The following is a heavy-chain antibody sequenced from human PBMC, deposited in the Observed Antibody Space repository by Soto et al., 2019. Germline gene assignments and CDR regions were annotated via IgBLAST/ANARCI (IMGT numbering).Heavy chain of an antibody. D-gene: IGHD4-17*01. CDR2: IKSKTDGGTT. Sequence: EVQLVESGGGLVKPVGSLRLSCAASAFTFSNAWMSWVRQAPGKGLEWVGRIKSKTDGGTTDYAAPVKSSFTISGDDSKITLYLQMNSLNTEVTAVYYCTTGIYGDYVKDYWGQGTLVTVSS. CDR3: TTGIYGDYVKDY. V-gene: IGHV3-15*01. CDR1: AFTFSNAW. J-gene: IGHJ4*02.